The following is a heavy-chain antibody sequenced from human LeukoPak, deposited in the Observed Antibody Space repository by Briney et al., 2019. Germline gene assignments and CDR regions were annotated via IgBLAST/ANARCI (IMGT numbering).Heavy chain of an antibody. J-gene: IGHJ6*03. D-gene: IGHD3-10*01. CDR2: IYYSGST. CDR1: GGSISSSSYY. V-gene: IGHV4-39*02. Sequence: SETLSLTCTVSGGSISSSSYYWGWIRQPPGKGLEWIGSIYYSGSTYYNPSLKSRATISVGTSKNQFSLKLSSVTAADTAVYYCARDGGWAWFGELLYSNYYYMDVWGKGTTVTVSS. CDR3: ARDGGWAWFGELLYSNYYYMDV.